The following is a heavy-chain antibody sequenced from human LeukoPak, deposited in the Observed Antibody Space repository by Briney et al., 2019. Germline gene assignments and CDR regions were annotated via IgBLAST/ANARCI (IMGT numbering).Heavy chain of an antibody. Sequence: SETLSLTCAVYGGSFSGYYWSWIRQPPGKGLEWIGEINHSGSTNYNPSLKSRVTISVDTSKNQFSLKLSSVTAADTAVYYCARGTGYSSGWRGSGGFDYWGQGTLVTVSS. CDR1: GGSFSGYY. CDR3: ARGTGYSSGWRGSGGFDY. D-gene: IGHD6-19*01. CDR2: INHSGST. V-gene: IGHV4-34*01. J-gene: IGHJ4*02.